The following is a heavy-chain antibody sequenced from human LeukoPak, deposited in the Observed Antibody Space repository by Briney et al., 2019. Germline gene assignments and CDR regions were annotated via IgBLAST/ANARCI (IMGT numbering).Heavy chain of an antibody. CDR3: ARDWAPYYYGSGDDNWFDP. CDR2: INWNGGST. V-gene: IGHV3-20*04. D-gene: IGHD3-10*01. CDR1: GFTFDDYG. Sequence: GGSLRLSCAASGFTFDDYGMSWVRHAPGKGLEWVSGINWNGGSTGYADSVKGRFTISRDNAKNSLYLQMNSLRAEDTALYYCARDWAPYYYGSGDDNWFDPWGQGTLVTVSS. J-gene: IGHJ5*02.